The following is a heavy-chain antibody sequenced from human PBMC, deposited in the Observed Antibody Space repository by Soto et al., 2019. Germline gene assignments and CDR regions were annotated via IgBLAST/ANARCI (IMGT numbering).Heavy chain of an antibody. Sequence: QVQLVQSGAEVKKPGSSVKVSCKASGGTFSSYAISWVRQAPGQGLEWMGGIIPIFGTANYAQKFQGRVTITADESTSTAYMELSSLRSEETAVYYCARHYYDSSGYYYYYGMDVWGQGTTVTVSS. V-gene: IGHV1-69*12. CDR2: IIPIFGTA. CDR3: ARHYYDSSGYYYYYGMDV. J-gene: IGHJ6*02. D-gene: IGHD3-22*01. CDR1: GGTFSSYA.